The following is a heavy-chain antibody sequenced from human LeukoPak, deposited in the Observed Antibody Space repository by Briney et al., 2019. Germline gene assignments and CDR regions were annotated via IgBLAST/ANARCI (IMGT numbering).Heavy chain of an antibody. CDR1: GFTFSSYA. Sequence: GGSLRLSCAASGFTFSSYAMSWVRQAPGKGLEWVSAISGSGGSTYYADSVKGRFTISRDNSKNTLYLQMNSLRAEDTAVYYCAFYCSSTSCNPFDYWGQGTLVPVSS. CDR3: AFYCSSTSCNPFDY. CDR2: ISGSGGST. J-gene: IGHJ4*02. V-gene: IGHV3-23*01. D-gene: IGHD2-2*01.